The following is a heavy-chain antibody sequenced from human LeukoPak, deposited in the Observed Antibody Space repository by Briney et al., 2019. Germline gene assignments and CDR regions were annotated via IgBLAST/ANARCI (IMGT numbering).Heavy chain of an antibody. CDR3: ARGANTHFDY. Sequence: GGSLRLSCAASGFTFSNYDVHWVRQATGKGLEWVSAIGTAGDTYYPGSVRGRFTMSRENAKNSLYLQMNSLTAGDTAVYYCARGANTHFDYWGQGILVTVSS. CDR2: IGTAGDT. J-gene: IGHJ4*02. CDR1: GFTFSNYD. V-gene: IGHV3-13*04. D-gene: IGHD1-26*01.